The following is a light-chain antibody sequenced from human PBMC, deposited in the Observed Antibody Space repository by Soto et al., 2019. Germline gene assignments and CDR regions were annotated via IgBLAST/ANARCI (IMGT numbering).Light chain of an antibody. CDR2: DDN. CDR1: RSNIGNNY. V-gene: IGLV1-51*01. Sequence: QSVLTQPPSVSATPGQKVTITCSGGRSNIGNNYVSWYQQVPGTAPQLLIYDDNKRPSGIPYRFSGSKSGTSATLGITGLQTGDEADYYCGTWDSNLSAGVFGTGTKVTGL. CDR3: GTWDSNLSAGV. J-gene: IGLJ1*01.